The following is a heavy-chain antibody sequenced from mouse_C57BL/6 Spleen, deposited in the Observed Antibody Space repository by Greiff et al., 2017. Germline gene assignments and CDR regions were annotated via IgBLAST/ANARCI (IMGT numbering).Heavy chain of an antibody. CDR1: GYTFTGYW. Sequence: QVQLQQSGAELMKPGASVKLSCKATGYTFTGYWIEWVKQRPGHGLEWIGEILPGSGSTNYNEKFKGKATLTADTSSNTAYMQLSSLTTEDSAIYYCARLSYYDYDGAWFADWGQGTLVTVSA. CDR2: ILPGSGST. J-gene: IGHJ3*01. D-gene: IGHD2-4*01. V-gene: IGHV1-9*01. CDR3: ARLSYYDYDGAWFAD.